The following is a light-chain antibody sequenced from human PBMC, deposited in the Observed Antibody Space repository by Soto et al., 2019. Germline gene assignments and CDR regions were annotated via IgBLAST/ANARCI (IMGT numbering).Light chain of an antibody. CDR3: QQYNTHPYT. CDR2: KAS. J-gene: IGKJ2*01. V-gene: IGKV1-5*03. Sequence: DFQMTQSPSTLSASVGDRVTITCRASQSIHSWLAWYQQRPGRAPKLLIYKASTLESGAPSRFSGSGSGTEFTLTISSMEPDDFSTYYCQQYNTHPYTFGQGTKLEIK. CDR1: QSIHSW.